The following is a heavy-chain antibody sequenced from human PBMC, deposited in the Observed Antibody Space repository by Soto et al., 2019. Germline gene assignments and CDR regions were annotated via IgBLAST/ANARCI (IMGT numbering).Heavy chain of an antibody. V-gene: IGHV1-3*01. D-gene: IGHD2-2*01. CDR2: INAGNGYT. CDR3: ARTYCSSTSCRWFDP. CDR1: GYTFTSYA. Sequence: ASVKVSCTASGYTFTSYAMHWVRQAPGQRLEWMGWINAGNGYTKYSQKFQGRVTITRDISASTAYMELRSLRSEDTALYYCARTYCSSTSCRWFDPWGQGTLVTVSS. J-gene: IGHJ5*02.